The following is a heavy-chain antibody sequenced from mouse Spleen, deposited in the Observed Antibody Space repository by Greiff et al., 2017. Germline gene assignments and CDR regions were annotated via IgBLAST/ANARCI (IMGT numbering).Heavy chain of an antibody. V-gene: IGHV1-22*01. D-gene: IGHD2-3*01. J-gene: IGHJ4*01. Sequence: EVQRVESGPELVKPGASVKMSCKASGYTFTDYNMHWVKQSHGKSLEWIGYINPNNGGTSYNQKFKGKATLTVNKSSSTAYMELRSLTSEDSAVYYCASGGYDPRRAMDYWGQGTSVTVSS. CDR1: GYTFTDYN. CDR2: INPNNGGT. CDR3: ASGGYDPRRAMDY.